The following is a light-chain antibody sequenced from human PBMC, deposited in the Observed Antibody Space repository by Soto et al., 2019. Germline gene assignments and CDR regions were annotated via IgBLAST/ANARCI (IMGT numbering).Light chain of an antibody. V-gene: IGKV1-39*01. CDR3: QQRSNWPRT. CDR1: QSISSY. CDR2: AAS. Sequence: DIQMTQSPSSLSASVGDRVTITCRASQSISSYLNWYQQKPGKAPKLMIYAASSLQSGVPARFSGSGSGTDFTLTISSLEPEDLAVYYCQQRSNWPRTLGQGTKVDIK. J-gene: IGKJ1*01.